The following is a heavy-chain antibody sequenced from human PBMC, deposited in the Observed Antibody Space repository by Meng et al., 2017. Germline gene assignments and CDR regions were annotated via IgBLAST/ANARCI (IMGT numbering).Heavy chain of an antibody. D-gene: IGHD4-17*01. CDR2: IKQDGSEK. CDR3: ARDLSGLGATVTTFDY. CDR1: GFTFSSYW. Sequence: GESLKISCAASGFTFSSYWMSWVRQAPGKGLEWVANIKQDGSEKYYVDSVKGRFTISRDNAKNTLYLQMNSLRAEDTAVYYCARDLSGLGATVTTFDYWGQGTLVTVSS. J-gene: IGHJ4*02. V-gene: IGHV3-7*01.